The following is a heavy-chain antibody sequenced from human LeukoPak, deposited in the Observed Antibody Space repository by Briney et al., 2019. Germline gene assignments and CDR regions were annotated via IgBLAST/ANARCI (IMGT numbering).Heavy chain of an antibody. J-gene: IGHJ3*02. D-gene: IGHD2-15*01. CDR3: ARGTSQGYCGGGGCYGAFDI. CDR2: ISYDGSNK. Sequence: PGRSLRLSCAASGFTFSSYAMHWVRQAPGKGLEWVAVISYDGSNKYYADSVKGRFTMSRDNSKNTLYLQMNSLRVEDTAVYYCARGTSQGYCGGGGCYGAFDIWGQGTMVTVSS. CDR1: GFTFSSYA. V-gene: IGHV3-30-3*01.